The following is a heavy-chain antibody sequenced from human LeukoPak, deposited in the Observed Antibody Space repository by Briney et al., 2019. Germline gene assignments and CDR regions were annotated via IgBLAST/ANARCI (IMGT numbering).Heavy chain of an antibody. CDR3: ATPPTVTRNY. CDR1: GFTFSNYG. CDR2: ISFDGSNK. Sequence: GGSLRLSCAASGFTFSNYGMHWVRQAPGKGLEWVAVISFDGSNKYYADSVKGRFTISRDNSKNTLYLQMNSLRAEDTAVYYCATPPTVTRNYWGQGTLVTVSS. V-gene: IGHV3-30*03. D-gene: IGHD4-17*01. J-gene: IGHJ4*02.